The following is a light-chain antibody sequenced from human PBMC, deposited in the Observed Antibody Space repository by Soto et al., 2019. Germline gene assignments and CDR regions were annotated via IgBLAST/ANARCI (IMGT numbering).Light chain of an antibody. CDR1: SSDVGGYNY. Sequence: QSALTQPASVSGSPGQSITISCTGTSSDVGGYNYVSWYQQHPGKAPKLMIYDVSNRPSGVSNRFPGSKSGNTASLTISGLQAEDEADYYCSSYTSSSSYVFGTGTKLPS. CDR3: SSYTSSSSYV. CDR2: DVS. V-gene: IGLV2-14*01. J-gene: IGLJ1*01.